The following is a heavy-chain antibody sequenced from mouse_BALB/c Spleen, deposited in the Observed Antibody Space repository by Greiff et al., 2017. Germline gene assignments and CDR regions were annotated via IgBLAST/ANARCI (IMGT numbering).Heavy chain of an antibody. CDR2: IDPANGNT. Sequence: VQLQQSGAELVKPGASVKLSCTASGFNIKDTYMHWVKQRPEQGLEWIGRIDPANGNTKYDPKFQGKATITADTSSNTAYLQLSSLTSEDTAVYYCARYGTAPWYYFDYWGQGTTLTVSS. CDR1: GFNIKDTY. J-gene: IGHJ2*01. CDR3: ARYGTAPWYYFDY. D-gene: IGHD3-3*01. V-gene: IGHV14-3*02.